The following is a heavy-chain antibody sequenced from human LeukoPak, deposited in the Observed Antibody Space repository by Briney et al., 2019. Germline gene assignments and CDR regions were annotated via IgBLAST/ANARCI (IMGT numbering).Heavy chain of an antibody. CDR2: VSGNGITT. CDR3: AKVSIWSYYYMDV. J-gene: IGHJ6*03. Sequence: ETLSLTCAVYGGSFSGYYWSWVRQAPGKGLEWVSTVSGNGITTYYADSVKGRLTISRDNSKNTLHLQMNSLRAEDTAIYYCAKVSIWSYYYMDVWGKGTTVTVSS. CDR1: GGSFSGYY. V-gene: IGHV3-23*01. D-gene: IGHD2-8*02.